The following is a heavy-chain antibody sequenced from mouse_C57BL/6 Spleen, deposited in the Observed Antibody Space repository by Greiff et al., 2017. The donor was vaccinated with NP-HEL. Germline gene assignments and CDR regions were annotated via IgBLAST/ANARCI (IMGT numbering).Heavy chain of an antibody. V-gene: IGHV5-9*01. Sequence: EVKVVESGGGLVKPGGSLKLSCAASGFSFSSYTMSWVRQTPEKRLEWVATICGGGGNTYYPDSVKGRFTIARDKAKNTLYRQMSSQRAEDTALYYGARRGYAMDYWGQGTSVTVSS. CDR2: ICGGGGNT. CDR1: GFSFSSYT. CDR3: ARRGYAMDY. J-gene: IGHJ4*01.